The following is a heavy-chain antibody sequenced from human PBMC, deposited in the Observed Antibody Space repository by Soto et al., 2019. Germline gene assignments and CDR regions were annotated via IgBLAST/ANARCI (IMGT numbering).Heavy chain of an antibody. D-gene: IGHD6-19*01. CDR2: IYYSGST. J-gene: IGHJ6*02. Sequence: PSETLSLTCTVSGGSISSYYWSWIRQPPGKGLEWIGYIYYSGSTNYNPSLKSRVTISVDTSKNQFSLKLSSVTAADTAVYYCARDLDSSGWYYGMDVWGQGTTVNRLL. CDR1: GGSISSYY. CDR3: ARDLDSSGWYYGMDV. V-gene: IGHV4-59*01.